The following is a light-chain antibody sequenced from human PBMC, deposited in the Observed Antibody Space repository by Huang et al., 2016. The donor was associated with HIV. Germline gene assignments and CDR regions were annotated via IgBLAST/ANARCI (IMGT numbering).Light chain of an antibody. Sequence: EIMMTQSPATLSVSPAERATLSCRASQRISSSLAWYQQKPGQAPRLLIYSASTRATGSPARFTLTINSLQSEDFAVYYCQQYNNRPPFTFGPETKVDFK. CDR3: QQYNNRPPFT. V-gene: IGKV3-15*01. CDR2: SAS. J-gene: IGKJ3*01. CDR1: QRISSS.